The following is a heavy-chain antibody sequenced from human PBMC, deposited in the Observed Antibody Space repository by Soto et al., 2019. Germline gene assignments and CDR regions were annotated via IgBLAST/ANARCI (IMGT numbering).Heavy chain of an antibody. Sequence: GGSLRLSCAASGFTFSSYAMSWVRQAPGKGLEWVSSISSSSSYIYYADSVKGRFTISRDNAKNSLYLQMNGLRAEDTAVYYCARGLDIVVVPAAHNDAFDIWGQGTMVTVSS. J-gene: IGHJ3*02. CDR2: ISSSSSYI. CDR1: GFTFSSYA. V-gene: IGHV3-21*01. D-gene: IGHD2-2*03. CDR3: ARGLDIVVVPAAHNDAFDI.